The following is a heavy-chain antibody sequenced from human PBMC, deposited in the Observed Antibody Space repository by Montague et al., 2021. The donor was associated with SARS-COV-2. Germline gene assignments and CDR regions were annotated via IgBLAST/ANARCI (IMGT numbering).Heavy chain of an antibody. J-gene: IGHJ5*02. V-gene: IGHV6-1*01. CDR3: ARAQYSGNYWGFDH. CDR1: GDSVSSNSAA. D-gene: IGHD1-26*01. CDR2: TYYRSKWYN. Sequence: CAISGDSVSSNSAAWNWIRQSPSRGLEWLGRTYYRSKWYNDYAVXLKXRVTINPDTSKNQFSLQLNSVTPEDTAVYYCARAQYSGNYWGFDHWGQGTLVTVSA.